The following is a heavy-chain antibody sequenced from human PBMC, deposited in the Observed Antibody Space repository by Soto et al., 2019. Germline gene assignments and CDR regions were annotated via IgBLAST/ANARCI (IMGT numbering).Heavy chain of an antibody. V-gene: IGHV1-18*01. CDR2: ISAYNGNT. CDR1: GYTFTSYG. CDR3: ARGYSGYDYFDY. J-gene: IGHJ4*02. D-gene: IGHD5-12*01. Sequence: ASVKVSCKASGYTFTSYGISWVRQAPGQGLEWMGWISAYNGNTNYAQKFQGRVTITADKSTSTAYMELSSLRSEDTAVYYCARGYSGYDYFDYWGQGTLVTVSS.